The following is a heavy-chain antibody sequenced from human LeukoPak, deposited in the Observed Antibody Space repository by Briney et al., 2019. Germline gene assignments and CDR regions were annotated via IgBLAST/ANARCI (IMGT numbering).Heavy chain of an antibody. V-gene: IGHV1-69*13. J-gene: IGHJ4*02. CDR1: GYTFTSYG. D-gene: IGHD5-18*01. CDR2: IIPIFGTA. Sequence: SVKVSCKASGYTFTSYGISWVRQAPGQGLEWMGGIIPIFGTANYAQKFQGRVTITADESTSTAYMELSSLRSEDTAVYYCARARGYRFDYWGQGTLVTVSS. CDR3: ARARGYRFDY.